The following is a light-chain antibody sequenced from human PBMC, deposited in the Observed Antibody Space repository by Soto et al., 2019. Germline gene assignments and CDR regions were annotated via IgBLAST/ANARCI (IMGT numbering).Light chain of an antibody. CDR1: ENVRNNY. CDR3: QHFDNSPT. CDR2: GAS. Sequence: EIVLTQSPGTLSLSQGERATLSCRASENVRNNYLAWYQQKPGQAPRLLISGASKRATGIPDRFSGSGSGTDFTLTISRLEPEDFAVYFCQHFDNSPTFGGGTKVDIK. V-gene: IGKV3-20*01. J-gene: IGKJ4*01.